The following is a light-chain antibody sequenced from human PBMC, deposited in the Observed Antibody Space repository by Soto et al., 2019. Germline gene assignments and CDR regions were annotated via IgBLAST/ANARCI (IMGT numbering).Light chain of an antibody. CDR2: DAS. V-gene: IGKV3-11*01. CDR1: QSVSTF. Sequence: EIVLTQSPATLSLSPGERATLSCRASQSVSTFLGWYQQKPGQAPRLLISDASNRATGIPARFSGSGSGTDFTLTISSLEPEDFAIYYCQQRSNWPPTFGQGTRLETK. J-gene: IGKJ5*01. CDR3: QQRSNWPPT.